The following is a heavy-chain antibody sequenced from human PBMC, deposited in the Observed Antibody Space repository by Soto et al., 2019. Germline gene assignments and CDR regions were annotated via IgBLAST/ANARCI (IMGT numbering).Heavy chain of an antibody. CDR2: INHSGST. CDR1: GGSFSGYY. V-gene: IGHV4-34*01. CDR3: ASRPGYCSGGSCYPSSTTYYFDY. Sequence: QVQLQQWGAGLLKPSETLSLTCAVYGGSFSGYYWSWIRQPPGKGLEWIGEINHSGSTNYNPSLKSRVTISVDTSKNQFSLKLSSVTAADTAVYYCASRPGYCSGGSCYPSSTTYYFDYWGQGTLVTVSS. J-gene: IGHJ4*02. D-gene: IGHD2-15*01.